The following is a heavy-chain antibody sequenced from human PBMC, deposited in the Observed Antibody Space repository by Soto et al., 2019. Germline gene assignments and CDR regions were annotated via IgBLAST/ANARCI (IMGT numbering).Heavy chain of an antibody. V-gene: IGHV4-30-4*02. J-gene: IGHJ3*02. D-gene: IGHD1-26*01. CDR3: ARSVGGSYYVAFDI. Sequence: PSETLSLTCTVSGGSISSGDYYWSWIRQPPGKGLEWIGYISYSEGTDYNPSLKSRVTISLDTSKNQFSLKLNSVTAADTAVYYCARSVGGSYYVAFDIWGQGTMVTVSS. CDR1: GGSISSGDYY. CDR2: ISYSEGT.